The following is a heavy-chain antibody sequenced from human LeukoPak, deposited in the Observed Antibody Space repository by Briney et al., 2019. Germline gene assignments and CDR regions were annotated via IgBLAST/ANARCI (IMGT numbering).Heavy chain of an antibody. CDR1: GFTFSNAW. CDR2: IKSKTDGGTT. CDR3: TTVGNWNYDYWFDP. Sequence: GGSPRLSCAASGFTFSNAWMSWGCQGPGKGLGWGGRIKSKTDGGTTDYAAPVKGRFTISRDDSKNTLYLQMNSLKTEDTAVYYCTTVGNWNYDYWFDPWGQGTLVTVSS. D-gene: IGHD1-7*01. J-gene: IGHJ5*02. V-gene: IGHV3-15*01.